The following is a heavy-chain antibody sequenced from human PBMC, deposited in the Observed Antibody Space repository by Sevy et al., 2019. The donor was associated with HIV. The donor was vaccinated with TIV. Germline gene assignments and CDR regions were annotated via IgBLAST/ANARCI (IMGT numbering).Heavy chain of an antibody. J-gene: IGHJ6*02. D-gene: IGHD6-19*01. V-gene: IGHV1-8*02. CDR2: MNSNTGNT. CDR3: ARVSGWHLRYGMDV. CDR1: GFNFASYD. Sequence: ASVKVSCKASGFNFASYDIYWVRQATGQGLEWMGWMNSNTGNTGFAQKFQGRVTMTRNTSITTAYMERSNLRSEDTAVYYCARVSGWHLRYGMDVWGQGTTVTVSS.